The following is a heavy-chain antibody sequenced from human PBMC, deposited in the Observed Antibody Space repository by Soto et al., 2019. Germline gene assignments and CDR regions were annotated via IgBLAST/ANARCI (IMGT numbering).Heavy chain of an antibody. J-gene: IGHJ4*02. D-gene: IGHD3-16*01. V-gene: IGHV3-30*18. CDR3: AKERTISIMVKTYFDY. Sequence: ALRPSWAASGFTLISYGMHWVRQAPGKGLEWVAVISYDGSNKYYADSVKGRFTISRDNSKNTLYLQMNSLRAEDTAVYYCAKERTISIMVKTYFDYWGQGTLVTVSS. CDR2: ISYDGSNK. CDR1: GFTLISYG.